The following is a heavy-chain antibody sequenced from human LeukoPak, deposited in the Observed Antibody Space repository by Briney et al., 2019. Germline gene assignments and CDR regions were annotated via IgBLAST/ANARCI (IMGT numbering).Heavy chain of an antibody. CDR2: INPSGGST. CDR3: ARSGLRQWLSLFGAFDI. J-gene: IGHJ3*02. V-gene: IGHV1-46*01. Sequence: ASVKVSCKASGYTFTSYYVHWVRQAPGQGLEWMGIINPSGGSTSYAQKFQGRVTMTRDTSTSTVYMELSSLRSEDTAVYYCARSGLRQWLSLFGAFDIWGQGTMVTVSS. CDR1: GYTFTSYY. D-gene: IGHD6-19*01.